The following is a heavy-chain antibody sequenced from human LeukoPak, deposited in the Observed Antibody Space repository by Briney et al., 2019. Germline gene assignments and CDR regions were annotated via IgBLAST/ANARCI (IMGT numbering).Heavy chain of an antibody. CDR3: ARDGAGMTGTGLDY. CDR2: IHYTGNT. J-gene: IGHJ4*02. Sequence: PSETLSLTCTVSNGSTNFVSYYWSWIRQPPGKGLEWLGYIHYTGNTIYNPSLKSRVTISMDTAKNQFSLKVSSVTAADTAVYYCARDGAGMTGTGLDYWGREFWRPSPQ. CDR1: NGSTNFVSYY. V-gene: IGHV4-61*01. D-gene: IGHD3-9*01.